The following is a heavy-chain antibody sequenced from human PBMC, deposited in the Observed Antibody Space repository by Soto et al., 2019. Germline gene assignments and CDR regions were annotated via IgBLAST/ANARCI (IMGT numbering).Heavy chain of an antibody. CDR2: INSDGSST. CDR3: AGGFIYGDSLDY. J-gene: IGHJ4*02. D-gene: IGHD4-17*01. V-gene: IGHV3-74*01. Sequence: GGSLRLACAASGFTFSSYWMHWVRQAPGKGLVWVSRINSDGSSTSYADSVKGRFTISRDNAKNTLYLQMNSLRAEDTAVYYCAGGFIYGDSLDYWGEGTLVTVSS. CDR1: GFTFSSYW.